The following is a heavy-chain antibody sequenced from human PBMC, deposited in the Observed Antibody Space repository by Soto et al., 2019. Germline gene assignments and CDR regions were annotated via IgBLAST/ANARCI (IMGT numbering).Heavy chain of an antibody. Sequence: QVQLQESGPGLVKPSQTLSLTCTVSGCSISSGGYYWSWIRQHPGKGLEWIGYIYYSGSTYYNPSLKSRVTLSVDTSKDQFALKRSSVTAADTAVYYCARSGGLRFLEWFDYWGQGTLVTVSS. J-gene: IGHJ4*02. CDR2: IYYSGST. V-gene: IGHV4-31*03. D-gene: IGHD3-3*01. CDR3: ARSGGLRFLEWFDY. CDR1: GCSISSGGYY.